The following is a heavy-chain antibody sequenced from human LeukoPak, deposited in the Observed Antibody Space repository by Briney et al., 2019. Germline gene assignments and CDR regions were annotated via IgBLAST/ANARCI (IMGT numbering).Heavy chain of an antibody. J-gene: IGHJ4*02. Sequence: SETLSLTCTVSGGSISSYYWSWIRQPPGKGLEWIGYIYYSGSTNYNPSLKGRVTISVDTSKNQFSLKLSSVTAADTAVYYCARTTGDAFDYWGQGTLVTVSS. CDR2: IYYSGST. CDR1: GGSISSYY. CDR3: ARTTGDAFDY. V-gene: IGHV4-59*01. D-gene: IGHD1-1*01.